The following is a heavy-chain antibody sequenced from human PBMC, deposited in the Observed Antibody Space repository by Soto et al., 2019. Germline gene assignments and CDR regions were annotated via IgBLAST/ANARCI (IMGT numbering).Heavy chain of an antibody. V-gene: IGHV4-30-4*01. CDR1: GGSISGDHY. CDR2: IYSSGST. Sequence: TLSVTCTFSGGSISGDHYWIWIRQPPGKGLEWIGYIYSSGSTYYKPSLKSRVSISVDTSKKQFYMKLNSVTAADTAVYYCARNRYGMHVWGQGTTVTVSS. CDR3: ARNRYGMHV. J-gene: IGHJ6*02.